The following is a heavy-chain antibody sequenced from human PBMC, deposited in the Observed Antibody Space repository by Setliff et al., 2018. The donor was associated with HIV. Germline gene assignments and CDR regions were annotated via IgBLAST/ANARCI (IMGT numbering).Heavy chain of an antibody. CDR2: ISGSGART. D-gene: IGHD2-15*01. Sequence: GGSLRLSCAASGFTFNTYAMSWVRQAPGKGLEWVSVISGSGARTFYADSVKGRFTISRDNSKNTLYLQINGLRVEDTAICYCAKDGISGGAYPPYYFDYWGHGTLVTVSS. J-gene: IGHJ4*01. V-gene: IGHV3-23*01. CDR1: GFTFNTYA. CDR3: AKDGISGGAYPPYYFDY.